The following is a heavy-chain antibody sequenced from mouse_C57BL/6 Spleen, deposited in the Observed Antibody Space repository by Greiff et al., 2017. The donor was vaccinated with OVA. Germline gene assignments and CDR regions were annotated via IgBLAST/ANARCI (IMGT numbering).Heavy chain of an antibody. J-gene: IGHJ4*01. Sequence: EVKLQQSGPELVKPGDSVKISCKASGYSFTGYFMNWVMQSHGQSLEWIGRINPYNGDTFYNQKFKGKATLTVDKSSSTAHMELRSLTSEDSAVYYCARMGLTTVVDAMDYWGQGTSVTVSS. CDR1: GYSFTGYF. CDR2: INPYNGDT. V-gene: IGHV1-20*01. D-gene: IGHD1-1*01. CDR3: ARMGLTTVVDAMDY.